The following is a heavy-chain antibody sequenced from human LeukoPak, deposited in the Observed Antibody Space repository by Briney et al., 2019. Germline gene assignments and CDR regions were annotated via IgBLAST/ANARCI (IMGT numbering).Heavy chain of an antibody. D-gene: IGHD3-22*01. CDR2: IDTNTGNP. J-gene: IGHJ4*02. V-gene: IGHV7-4-1*02. CDR3: TRGRDTTGYFVY. CDR1: GYTFTNYT. Sequence: ASVKVSCKASGYTFTNYTINWARLAPGQGLEWMGWIDTNTGNPTYAQGFAGRFVFPLDTSVTTTYLQISSLKAEDTAVYFCTRGRDTTGYFVYWGQGTLVTVSS.